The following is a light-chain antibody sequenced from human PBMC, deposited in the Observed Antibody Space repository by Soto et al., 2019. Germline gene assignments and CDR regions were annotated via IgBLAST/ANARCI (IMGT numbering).Light chain of an antibody. Sequence: QSALTQPPSASGSPGQSVTISCTGTSSDVGAYNYVSWYQQYPGKAPKLMIYEVSKRPSGVTDRFSGSKSGKTASLTVSGIQPEDEADYYCTSYEGNNICVFGGGTKLTVL. CDR1: SSDVGAYNY. V-gene: IGLV2-8*01. CDR3: TSYEGNNICV. J-gene: IGLJ3*02. CDR2: EVS.